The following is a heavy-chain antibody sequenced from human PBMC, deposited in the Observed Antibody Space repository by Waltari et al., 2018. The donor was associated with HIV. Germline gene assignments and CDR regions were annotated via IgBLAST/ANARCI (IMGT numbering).Heavy chain of an antibody. CDR1: GGSIGRYF. J-gene: IGHJ3*02. CDR3: ARRSSYHDAFDI. V-gene: IGHV4-59*01. CDR2: IHYTGST. Sequence: QVQLQESGPGLVKPSETLSLSCSVSGGSIGRYFWTWIRQPPGKGLEWSGNIHYTGSTKYDPSLASRVSMSLDTSENHFSLKLSSVTAADTAVYYCARRSSYHDAFDIWGQGTMVTVSS. D-gene: IGHD3-16*01.